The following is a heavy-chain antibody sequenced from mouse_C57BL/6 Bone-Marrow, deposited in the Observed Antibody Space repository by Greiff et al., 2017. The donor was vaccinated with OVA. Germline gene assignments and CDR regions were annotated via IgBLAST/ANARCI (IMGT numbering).Heavy chain of an antibody. V-gene: IGHV1-26*01. CDR1: GYTFTDYY. CDR2: INPNNGGT. CDR3: ARQGPHSKRFAY. D-gene: IGHD2-5*01. Sequence: EVQLQQSGLELVKPGASVKISCKASGYTFTDYYMNWVKQSHGKSLEWIGDINPNNGGTSYNQKFKGKATLTVDKSSSTAYMELRSLTSEDSAVYYCARQGPHSKRFAYWGQGTLVTVSA. J-gene: IGHJ3*01.